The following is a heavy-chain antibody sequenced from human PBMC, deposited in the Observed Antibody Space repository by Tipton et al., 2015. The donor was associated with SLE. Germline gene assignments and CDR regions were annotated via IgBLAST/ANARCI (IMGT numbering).Heavy chain of an antibody. V-gene: IGHV4-59*08. CDR2: IYYSGTT. J-gene: IGHJ4*02. D-gene: IGHD3-16*01. CDR1: GDSISGQY. Sequence: TLSLTCTVSGDSISGQYWSWIRQPPGKGLEWIGYIYYSGTTNYNPSLKRRVTISVDTSKNQFSLKLSSVTAADTAVYYCARQSYHGGSDDYWGQGTLVTVSS. CDR3: ARQSYHGGSDDY.